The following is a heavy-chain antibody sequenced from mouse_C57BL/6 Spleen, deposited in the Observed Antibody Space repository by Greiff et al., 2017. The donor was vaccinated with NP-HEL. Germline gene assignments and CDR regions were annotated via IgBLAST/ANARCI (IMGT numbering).Heavy chain of an antibody. CDR3: ARRERYATVVEDYAMDY. Sequence: VQLQQSGPELVKPGASVKISCKASGYSFTDYNMNWVKQSNGKSLEWIGVINPNYGTTSYNQKFKGKATLTVDQSSSTAYMQLNSLTSEDSAVYYCARRERYATVVEDYAMDYWGQGTSVTVSS. D-gene: IGHD1-1*01. V-gene: IGHV1-39*01. CDR1: GYSFTDYN. CDR2: INPNYGTT. J-gene: IGHJ4*01.